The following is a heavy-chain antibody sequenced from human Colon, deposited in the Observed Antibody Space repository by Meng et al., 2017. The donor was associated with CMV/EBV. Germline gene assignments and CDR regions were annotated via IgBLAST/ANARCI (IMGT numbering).Heavy chain of an antibody. D-gene: IGHD5/OR15-5a*01. CDR1: GFMFSNHW. J-gene: IGHJ4*02. V-gene: IGHV3-74*01. CDR2: INGAGSDI. CDR3: VRAGSGGVYGLFDY. Sequence: GGSLRLSCAASGFMFSNHWMHWVRQGPGKGLVWVSRINGAGSDISYADSVKGRFTISRDNAKSTLYLQMNSARAEDTGVYYCVRAGSGGVYGLFDYWGQGSLVTVSS.